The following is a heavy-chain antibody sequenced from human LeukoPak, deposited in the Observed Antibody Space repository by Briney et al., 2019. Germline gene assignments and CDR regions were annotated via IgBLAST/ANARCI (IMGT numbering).Heavy chain of an antibody. CDR3: ARDPSVVYYYDSGYNWFDP. D-gene: IGHD3-10*01. CDR2: ITGSGDGT. Sequence: PGGSLRLSCAASGFTFSTYAMTWVRQAPGKGLEWVSSITGSGDGTSAADSVTGRFTISRDNSKNTLYLQMNSLRAEDTAVYYCARDPSVVYYYDSGYNWFDPWGQGTLVTVSS. J-gene: IGHJ5*02. CDR1: GFTFSTYA. V-gene: IGHV3-23*01.